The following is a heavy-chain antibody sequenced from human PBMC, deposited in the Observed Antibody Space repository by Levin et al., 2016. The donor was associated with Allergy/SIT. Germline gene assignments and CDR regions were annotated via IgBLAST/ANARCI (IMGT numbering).Heavy chain of an antibody. D-gene: IGHD3-10*01. CDR2: INPNNGDT. CDR3: ASFQFASGSRAF. J-gene: IGHJ4*02. V-gene: IGHV1-2*02. CDR1: GYTFTAYY. Sequence: ASVKVSCKASGYTFTAYYVNWVRQAPGQGLEWMGWINPNNGDTNYAQKFQGRVTMTRDTSINTAYMDLNKLTSDDTAVYYCASFQFASGSRAFWGQGTLVTVSS.